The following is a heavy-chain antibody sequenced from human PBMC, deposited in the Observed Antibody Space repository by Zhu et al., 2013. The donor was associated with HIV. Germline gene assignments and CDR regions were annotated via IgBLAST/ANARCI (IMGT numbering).Heavy chain of an antibody. J-gene: IGHJ3*02. V-gene: IGHV1-46*03. CDR2: INPSGGST. CDR3: ARGGEDTMIVVVTLDAFDI. D-gene: IGHD3-22*01. CDR1: GYTFTSYY. Sequence: QVQLVQSGAEVKKPGASVKVSCKASGYTFTSYYMHWVRQAPGQGLEWMGIINPSGGSTSYAQKFQGRVTMTRDTSTSTVYMELSSLRSEDTAVYYCARGGEDTMIVVVTLDAFDIWGQGTMVTVSS.